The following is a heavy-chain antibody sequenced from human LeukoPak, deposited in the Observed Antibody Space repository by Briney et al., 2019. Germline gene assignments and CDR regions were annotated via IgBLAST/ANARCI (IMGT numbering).Heavy chain of an antibody. CDR2: INHSGST. D-gene: IGHD2-15*01. Sequence: SETLSLTCTVYGGSFSGYYWSWIRQPPGKGLEWIGEINHSGSTNYNPSLKSRVTISVDTSKNQFSLKLSSVTAADTAVYYCARGGRGSPQNYMDVWGKGTTVTVSS. V-gene: IGHV4-34*01. CDR3: ARGGRGSPQNYMDV. CDR1: GGSFSGYY. J-gene: IGHJ6*03.